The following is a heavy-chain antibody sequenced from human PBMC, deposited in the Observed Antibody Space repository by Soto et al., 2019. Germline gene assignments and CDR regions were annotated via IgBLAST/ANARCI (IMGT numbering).Heavy chain of an antibody. CDR3: ARGGNGYHILTGFSSHY. V-gene: IGHV4-30-4*01. CDR1: GGSISSGDYY. J-gene: IGHJ4*02. D-gene: IGHD3-9*01. Sequence: QVQLQESGPGLVKPSQTLSLTCTVSGGSISSGDYYWTWIRQPPGKGLEWIGYIYYSGYTYYNPSFKSRITIAVDTSKNQFSLKLTSVTAADTAVYFCARGGNGYHILTGFSSHYWGQGTLVTVSS. CDR2: IYYSGYT.